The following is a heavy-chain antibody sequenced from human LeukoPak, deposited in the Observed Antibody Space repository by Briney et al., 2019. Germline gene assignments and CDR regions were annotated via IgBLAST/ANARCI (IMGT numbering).Heavy chain of an antibody. D-gene: IGHD2-15*01. CDR2: VNPSGGST. CDR3: ARDGARSGGSCFD. V-gene: IGHV1-46*01. CDR1: GYTFTSFY. Sequence: ASVKVSCKTSGYTFTSFYMHWVRQAPGQGLEWMGIVNPSGGSTSYAQKFQGRVTMTRDTSTSTVYMELSSLRSEDAAVYYCARDGARSGGSCFDWGQGTLVTVSS. J-gene: IGHJ4*02.